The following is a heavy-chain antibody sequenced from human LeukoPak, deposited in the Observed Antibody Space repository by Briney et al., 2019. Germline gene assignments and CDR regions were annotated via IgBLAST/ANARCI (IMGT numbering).Heavy chain of an antibody. CDR1: GFMFSSNW. D-gene: IGHD2-21*02. V-gene: IGHV3-7*03. J-gene: IGHJ4*02. Sequence: GGSLRLSCAASGFMFSSNWMSWVRLAPGKGLEWVANIKEDGTETYYVDSVKGRFTISRGNAKNSLYLQMNSLRAEDTAVYYCAKDQEAYCGGDCCFDYWGQGTLVTVSS. CDR2: IKEDGTET. CDR3: AKDQEAYCGGDCCFDY.